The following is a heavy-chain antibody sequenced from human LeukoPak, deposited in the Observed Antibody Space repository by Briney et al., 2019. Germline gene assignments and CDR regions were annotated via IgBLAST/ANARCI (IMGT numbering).Heavy chain of an antibody. CDR3: AREKRGPELVRGYSYGYSY. J-gene: IGHJ4*02. D-gene: IGHD5-18*01. V-gene: IGHV4-39*07. CDR1: GGSISSSSYY. CDR2: IYYSGST. Sequence: PSETLSLTCTVSGGSISSSSYYWGWIRQPPGKGLEWIGSIYYSGSTYYNPSLKSRVTISVDTSKNQFSLKLSSVTAADTAVYYCAREKRGPELVRGYSYGYSYWGQGTLVTVSS.